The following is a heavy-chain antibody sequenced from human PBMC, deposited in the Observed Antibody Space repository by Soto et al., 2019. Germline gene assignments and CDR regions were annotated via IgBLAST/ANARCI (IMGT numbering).Heavy chain of an antibody. CDR1: GGTFSPYT. Sequence: QVHLVQSGAEVKKPGSSVKVSCKASGGTFSPYTINWVRQAPGQGLEWMGRIIPFLGVTNHAQKFQDRVTIAADKSTSTAYLESRSLSFEDTAVYYCTGAWVSSVSTWDFGGHWGQGTLVTVSS. V-gene: IGHV1-69*02. CDR3: TGAWVSSVSTWDFGGH. CDR2: IIPFLGVT. D-gene: IGHD3-10*01. J-gene: IGHJ4*02.